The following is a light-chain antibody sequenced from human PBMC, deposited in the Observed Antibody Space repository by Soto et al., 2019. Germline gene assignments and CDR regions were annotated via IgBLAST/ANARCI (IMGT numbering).Light chain of an antibody. J-gene: IGKJ5*01. CDR1: QSIISY. CDR2: AAS. V-gene: IGKV1-27*01. Sequence: QITQSPSSLSASVGDRVTITCRASQSIISYLALYQQKQGKPPKLLIYAASTLQSGVPSRFSGSGSATDFTLTISGLQPEDVATYYCQKYDDVPYTFGQGTRLEIK. CDR3: QKYDDVPYT.